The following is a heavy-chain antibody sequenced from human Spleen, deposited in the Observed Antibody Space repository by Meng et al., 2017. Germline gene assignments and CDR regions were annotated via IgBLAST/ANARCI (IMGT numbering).Heavy chain of an antibody. J-gene: IGHJ4*02. CDR1: GITFSSYI. D-gene: IGHD6-13*01. CDR3: AKLDGSSWFHY. V-gene: IGHV3-23*01. Sequence: GESLKISCAASGITFSSYIMSWVRQAPGKGLEWVSAISGSGASTYYADSVKGRFTVSRDNSKNTLYLQMNSLRAEDTALYYCAKLDGSSWFHYWGQGTLVTVSS. CDR2: ISGSGAST.